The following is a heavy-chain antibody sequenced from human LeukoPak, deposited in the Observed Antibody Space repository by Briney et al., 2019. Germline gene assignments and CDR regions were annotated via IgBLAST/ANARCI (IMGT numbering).Heavy chain of an antibody. CDR2: INPNSGGT. CDR1: GYTFTGYY. Sequence: ASVKVSCKASGYTFTGYYMHWVRQAPGQGLEWMGWINPNSGGTNYAQKFQGRVTMTRDTSISTAYMELSRLRSDDTAVYYCARGTDDYGDYGWYYYYGMDVWGQGTTVTVSS. CDR3: ARGTDDYGDYGWYYYYGMDV. V-gene: IGHV1-2*02. J-gene: IGHJ6*02. D-gene: IGHD4-17*01.